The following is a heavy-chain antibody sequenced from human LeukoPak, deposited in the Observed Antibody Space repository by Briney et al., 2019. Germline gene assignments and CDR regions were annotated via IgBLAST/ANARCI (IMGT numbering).Heavy chain of an antibody. V-gene: IGHV4-59*01. CDR3: AREGSSGWKYNWFDP. J-gene: IGHJ5*02. Sequence: SETLSLTCTVSGGSISSYYWSWIRQPPGKGLEWIGYIHYSGSTNYNPSLKSRVTISVDTSKNQFSLKLSSVTAADTAVYYCAREGSSGWKYNWFDPWGQGTLVTVSS. D-gene: IGHD6-19*01. CDR1: GGSISSYY. CDR2: IHYSGST.